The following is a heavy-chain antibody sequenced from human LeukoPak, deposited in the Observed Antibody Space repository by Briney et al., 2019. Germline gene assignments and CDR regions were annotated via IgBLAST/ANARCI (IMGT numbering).Heavy chain of an antibody. CDR1: GFTISSYW. CDR3: ARDFGRDGYNC. D-gene: IGHD5-24*01. Sequence: PGGSLRLSCEASGFTISSYWMNWVRQAPGKGLEWVSSISSSSSYIYYADSVKGRFTISRDNAKNSLYLQMNSLRAEDTAVYYCARDFGRDGYNCWGQGTLVTVSS. V-gene: IGHV3-21*01. J-gene: IGHJ4*02. CDR2: ISSSSSYI.